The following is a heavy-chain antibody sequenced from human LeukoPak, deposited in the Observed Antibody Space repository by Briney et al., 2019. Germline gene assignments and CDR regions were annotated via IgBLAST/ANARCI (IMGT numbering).Heavy chain of an antibody. V-gene: IGHV3-33*08. CDR3: ARDHGGSFDY. CDR2: ILSDGSKE. CDR1: GFTFSSYA. D-gene: IGHD1-26*01. J-gene: IGHJ4*02. Sequence: HSGGSLRLSCAASGFTFSSYAMSWVRQAPGKGLEWVAVILSDGSKEFYTDSVKGRFTISRDNSKNTLYLQMNSLRAEDTAVYYCARDHGGSFDYWGQGTLVTVSS.